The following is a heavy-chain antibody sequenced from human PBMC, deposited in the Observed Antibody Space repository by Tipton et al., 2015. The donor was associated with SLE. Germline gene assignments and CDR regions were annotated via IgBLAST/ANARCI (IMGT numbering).Heavy chain of an antibody. CDR3: ARRQTDPLGFDY. D-gene: IGHD7-27*01. Sequence: TLSLTCTASGDSINSHYWSWIRQPPGKGLEWIGYISDSGSTNYNPSLKSRVTISVDTSKNQFSLKLSSVTAADTAVYYCARRQTDPLGFDYWGQGTLVTVSS. CDR2: ISDSGST. CDR1: GDSINSHY. V-gene: IGHV4-59*11. J-gene: IGHJ4*02.